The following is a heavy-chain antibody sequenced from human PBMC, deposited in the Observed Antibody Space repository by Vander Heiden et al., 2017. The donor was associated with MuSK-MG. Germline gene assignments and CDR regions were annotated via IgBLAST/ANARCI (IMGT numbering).Heavy chain of an antibody. CDR2: ISAYNGNT. J-gene: IGHJ3*02. CDR1: GCTSTSYG. D-gene: IGHD4-17*01. CDR3: ARGEFRERDYEAGGAFDI. Sequence: QVQLVQSGAEVKKPGAAVKVSCKASGCTSTSYGISWVRQAPGQGLEWVGWISAYNGNTNYAQKLQGRVTMTTDTSTSTAYMELRSLRSDDTAVYYCARGEFRERDYEAGGAFDIWGQGTMVTVSS. V-gene: IGHV1-18*01.